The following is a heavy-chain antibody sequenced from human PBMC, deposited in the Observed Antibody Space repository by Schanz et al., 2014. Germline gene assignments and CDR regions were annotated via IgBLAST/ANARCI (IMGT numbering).Heavy chain of an antibody. CDR2: ISSSSSTR. D-gene: IGHD3-9*01. J-gene: IGHJ6*02. V-gene: IGHV3-11*01. CDR1: GFPFSDYF. CDR3: AKVDRTRYYAMDV. Sequence: QVQLVDSGGGLVKPGGSLRLSCTASGFPFSDYFMAWIRQPPGKGLEWVSYISSSSSTRYYADSVKGRFTISRDNAKNSLFLQMNSLRAEDTAVYYCAKVDRTRYYAMDVWGQGTTVTVSS.